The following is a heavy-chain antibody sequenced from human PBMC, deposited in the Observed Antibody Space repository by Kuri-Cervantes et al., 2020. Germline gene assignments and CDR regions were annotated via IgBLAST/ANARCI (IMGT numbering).Heavy chain of an antibody. CDR3: SRDISGYTSSWYDY. V-gene: IGHV7-4-1*02. Sequence: ASVKVSCKASGYTFTSYAMNWVRQAPGQGLEWMGWINTNTGNQTYAQGFTGRFVFSLDTSVSTAYLQISSLKAEDTAVYYCSRDISGYTSSWYDYWGQGTLVTVSS. CDR1: GYTFTSYA. CDR2: INTNTGNQ. J-gene: IGHJ4*02. D-gene: IGHD6-13*01.